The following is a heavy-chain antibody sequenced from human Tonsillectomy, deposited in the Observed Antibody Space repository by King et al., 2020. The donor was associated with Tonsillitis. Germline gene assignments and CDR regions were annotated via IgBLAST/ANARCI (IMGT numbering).Heavy chain of an antibody. CDR3: ARSVRMGSRDAFDI. D-gene: IGHD1-26*01. V-gene: IGHV4-34*01. CDR1: GGSFSGYY. CDR2: INHSGST. J-gene: IGHJ3*02. Sequence: QVQLPQWGAGLLKPSETLSLTCAVYGGSFSGYYWSWIRQPPGKGLEWIGEINHSGSTNYNPSLKSRVTISVDTSKNQFSLKLSSVTASDTAVYYCARSVRMGSRDAFDIWGQGTMVTVSS.